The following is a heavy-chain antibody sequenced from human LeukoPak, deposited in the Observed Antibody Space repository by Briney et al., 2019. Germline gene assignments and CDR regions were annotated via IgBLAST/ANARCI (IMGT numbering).Heavy chain of an antibody. J-gene: IGHJ4*02. CDR2: VRNDGSDK. V-gene: IGHV3-30*02. Sequence: GGALRLSCAASGYIFSDYGMHWVRQAPGKGLEWVTLVRNDGSDKYYADSVKGRFTISRDNSKNTLYLQMNSLRPEDTAVYYCAKHYYGSGSQKYYFDYWGQGTLVTVSS. D-gene: IGHD3-10*01. CDR1: GYIFSDYG. CDR3: AKHYYGSGSQKYYFDY.